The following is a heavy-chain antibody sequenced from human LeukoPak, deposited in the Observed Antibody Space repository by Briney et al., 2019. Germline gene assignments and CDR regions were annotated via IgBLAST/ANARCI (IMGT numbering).Heavy chain of an antibody. V-gene: IGHV3-23*01. CDR3: AKDLGDYYDSSGYYRGCFQH. D-gene: IGHD3-22*01. Sequence: GGSLRLSCAASGFTFRSYAMSWGRQAPGKGLEWVSAISGSGGSTYYADSVKGRFTISRDNSKNTLYLQMNSLRAEDTAVYYCAKDLGDYYDSSGYYRGCFQHWGQGTLVTVSS. J-gene: IGHJ1*01. CDR1: GFTFRSYA. CDR2: ISGSGGST.